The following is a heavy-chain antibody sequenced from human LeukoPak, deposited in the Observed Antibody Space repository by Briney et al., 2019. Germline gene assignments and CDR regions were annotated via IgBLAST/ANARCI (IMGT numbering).Heavy chain of an antibody. Sequence: QPGGSLRLSCAASGFTFSSYGMHWVRQTPGKELQWVAFIRIDAKTVHNEKYVRGRFTISRDNSEAMVYLQMSSLTPDDTAVYYCVRDYPVFHYWGLGTLVTVSS. V-gene: IGHV3-30*02. CDR1: GFTFSSYG. D-gene: IGHD1-14*01. CDR2: IRIDAKTV. J-gene: IGHJ4*02. CDR3: VRDYPVFHY.